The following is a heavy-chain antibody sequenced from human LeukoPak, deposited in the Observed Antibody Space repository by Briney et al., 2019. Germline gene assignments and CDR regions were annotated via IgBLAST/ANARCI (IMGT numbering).Heavy chain of an antibody. V-gene: IGHV3-21*01. Sequence: GGSLRLSCAAPGFTFSSYSMNWVRQAPGKGLEWVSSISSSSSYIYYADSVKGRFTISRDNAKNSLYLQMNSLRAEDTAVYYCARDEGGNSYYYYYMDVWGKGTTVTVSS. D-gene: IGHD4-23*01. CDR2: ISSSSSYI. J-gene: IGHJ6*03. CDR3: ARDEGGNSYYYYYMDV. CDR1: GFTFSSYS.